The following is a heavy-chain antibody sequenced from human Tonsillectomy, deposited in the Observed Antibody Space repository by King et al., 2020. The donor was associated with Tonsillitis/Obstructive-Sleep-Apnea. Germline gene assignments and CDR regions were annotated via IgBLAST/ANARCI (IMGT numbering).Heavy chain of an antibody. V-gene: IGHV4-31*03. CDR3: ASGRPGLYALPARRFAP. CDR2: IYYSGST. D-gene: IGHD2-8*01. Sequence: QLQESGPGLVKPSQTLYLTCTVSGASISSDGYYWSWIRQHPQKGLEFIGYIYYSGSTYYNPSLDSRLTISIDTSKNQFSLKLSSVTAADTAVYFCASGRPGLYALPARRFAPWGQSTLVTVPS. CDR1: GASISSDGYY. J-gene: IGHJ5*02.